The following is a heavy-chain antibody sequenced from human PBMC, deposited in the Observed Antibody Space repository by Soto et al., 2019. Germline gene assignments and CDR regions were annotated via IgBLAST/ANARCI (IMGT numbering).Heavy chain of an antibody. D-gene: IGHD6-19*01. V-gene: IGHV1-46*03. J-gene: IGHJ4*02. Sequence: GASVKVSCKTSGYTFTSYYMHWVRQAPEQGLEWMGIINPSGGSTSYAQKFQGRVTMTRDTSTSTVYMELSSLRSEDTAVYYCARDLSGAVAVAGFDYWGQGTLVTVSS. CDR2: INPSGGST. CDR3: ARDLSGAVAVAGFDY. CDR1: GYTFTSYY.